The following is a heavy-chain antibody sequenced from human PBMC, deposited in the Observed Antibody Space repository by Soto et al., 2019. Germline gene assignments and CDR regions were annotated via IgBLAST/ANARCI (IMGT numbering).Heavy chain of an antibody. CDR3: ARGGGGHLYYYYYGMDV. J-gene: IGHJ6*02. D-gene: IGHD3-16*01. V-gene: IGHV1-2*04. CDR1: GYTFTGYY. CDR2: INPNSGGT. Sequence: QVQLVQSGAEVKKPGASVKVSCKASGYTFTGYYMHWVRQAPGQGLEWMGWINPNSGGTNYAQKFQGWVTMTRDTSISIAYMELSRLRSDDTAVYYCARGGGGHLYYYYYGMDVWGQGTTVTVSS.